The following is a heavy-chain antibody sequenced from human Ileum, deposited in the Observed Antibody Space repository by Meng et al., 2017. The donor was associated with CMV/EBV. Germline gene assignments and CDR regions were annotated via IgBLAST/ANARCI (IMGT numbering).Heavy chain of an antibody. D-gene: IGHD6-6*01. CDR2: INPNSGGT. J-gene: IGHJ6*02. V-gene: IGHV1-2*02. Sequence: TGYYMHWVRQAPGQGLEWMGWINPNSGGTNYAQKFQGRVTMTRDTSISTAYMELSRLRSDDTAVYYCARDQHPIAARLFYYYYGMDVWGQGTTVTVSS. CDR1: TGYY. CDR3: ARDQHPIAARLFYYYYGMDV.